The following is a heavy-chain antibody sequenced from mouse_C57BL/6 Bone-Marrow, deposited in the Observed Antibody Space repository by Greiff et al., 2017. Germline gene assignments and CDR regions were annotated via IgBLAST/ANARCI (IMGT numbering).Heavy chain of an antibody. V-gene: IGHV1-9*01. CDR2: ILPGSGST. J-gene: IGHJ3*01. CDR1: GYSFTGYW. Sequence: VKLMESGAELMKPGASVSLSCKATGYSFTGYWIEWVKQRPGHGLEWLGEILPGSGSTYYYEKFKGKATCTADTSSNEAYMKLSSLTTEDSANYYCARWGGGTWFAYWGQGTLVTVSA. CDR3: ARWGGGTWFAY.